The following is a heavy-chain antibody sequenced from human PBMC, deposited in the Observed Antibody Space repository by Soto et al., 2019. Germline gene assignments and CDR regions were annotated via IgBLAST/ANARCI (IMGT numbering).Heavy chain of an antibody. D-gene: IGHD4-17*01. J-gene: IGHJ4*02. CDR2: VYYSGTT. Sequence: SESLSRTCSVSGGSFRDKTYYWSWMLQPPGKRLEWIGYVYYSGTTNYNPSLKSRVTISVDLSKNRFSLRLSSVTTADTALYYCARTTAVPNTLRSRYFFDYWGQGTLVTVSS. CDR1: GGSFRDKTYY. V-gene: IGHV4-61*01. CDR3: ARTTAVPNTLRSRYFFDY.